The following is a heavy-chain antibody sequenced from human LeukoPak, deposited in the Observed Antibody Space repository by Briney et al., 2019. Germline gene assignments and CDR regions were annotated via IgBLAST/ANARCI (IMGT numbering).Heavy chain of an antibody. CDR1: GFTLSSYE. CDR2: INHSGST. CDR3: ARAVWIALIRGSRRGGWLDP. J-gene: IGHJ5*02. Sequence: PGGSLRLSCTVSGFTLSSYEMSWIRQPPGKGLEWIGEINHSGSTNYNPSLKSRVTISVDTSKNQFSLKLSSVTAADTAIYYCARAVWIALIRGSRRGGWLDPWGQGTLVTVSS. V-gene: IGHV4-34*01. D-gene: IGHD3-10*01.